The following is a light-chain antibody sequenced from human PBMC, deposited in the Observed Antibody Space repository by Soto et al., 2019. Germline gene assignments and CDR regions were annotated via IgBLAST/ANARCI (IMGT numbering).Light chain of an antibody. Sequence: EIVLTQSPGTLSLSPGERATLSCRASQSVSSNYLAWYQQKPGQAPRLLIYGATSRATGVPDRFSGSGSGTDFTLTISSLQSEDFAVYYCQQYNIWPPITFGQGTRLEI. CDR2: GAT. V-gene: IGKV3-20*01. J-gene: IGKJ5*01. CDR1: QSVSSNY. CDR3: QQYNIWPPIT.